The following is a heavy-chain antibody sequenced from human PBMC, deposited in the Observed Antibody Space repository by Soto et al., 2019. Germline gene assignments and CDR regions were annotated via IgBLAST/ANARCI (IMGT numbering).Heavy chain of an antibody. J-gene: IGHJ3*02. CDR1: SGSIFSYY. CDR2: VHYIGTT. D-gene: IGHD2-15*01. V-gene: IGHV4-59*12. Sequence: QVQLQESGPGLVKPSETLSLTCSVSSGSIFSYYWSWIRQPPGKGLEWIGYVHYIGTTSYNPSLKHGRTISADSSKQDFALTLTSGTAADAAVFFCGRLSAVSKGRRAFDIGGQGAMVLVSA. CDR3: GRLSAVSKGRRAFDI.